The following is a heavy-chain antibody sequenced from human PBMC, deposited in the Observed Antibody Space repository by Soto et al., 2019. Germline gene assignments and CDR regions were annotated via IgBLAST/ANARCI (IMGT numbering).Heavy chain of an antibody. CDR3: TRDTAPYDFWSGYRH. CDR2: IRSKAYGGTT. Sequence: GSLRLSCTASGFTFGDYAMSWVRQAPGKGLEWVGFIRSKAYGGTTEYAASVKGRFTISRDDSKSIAYLQMNSLKTEDTAVYYCTRDTAPYDFWSGYRHWGQGTLVTVSS. J-gene: IGHJ4*02. V-gene: IGHV3-49*04. D-gene: IGHD3-3*01. CDR1: GFTFGDYA.